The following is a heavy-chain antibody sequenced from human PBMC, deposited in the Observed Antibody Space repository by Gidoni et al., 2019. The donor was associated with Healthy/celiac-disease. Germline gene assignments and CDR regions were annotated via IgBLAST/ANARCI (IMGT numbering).Heavy chain of an antibody. CDR3: AREYRPGGWELLPLSYYGMDV. CDR1: GGAISRGSSY. D-gene: IGHD1-26*01. J-gene: IGHJ6*02. Sequence: QVQLQESGPGLGKPSQTLSLPCTVSGGAISRGSSYWSWIRQPAGKGLEWIGRIYTSGSTNYNPSLKSRVTISVDTSKNQFSLKLSSVTAADTAVYYCAREYRPGGWELLPLSYYGMDVWGQGTTVTVSS. V-gene: IGHV4-61*02. CDR2: IYTSGST.